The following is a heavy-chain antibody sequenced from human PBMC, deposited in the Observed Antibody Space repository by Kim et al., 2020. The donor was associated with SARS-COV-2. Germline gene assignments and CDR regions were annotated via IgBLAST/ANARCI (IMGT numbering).Heavy chain of an antibody. D-gene: IGHD2-8*01. CDR1: GFTFNDYG. CDR2: IRRNGDST. CDR3: ARGLMGDPIDF. V-gene: IGHV3-20*01. Sequence: GGSLRLSCAASGFTFNDYGMSWVRQAPGKGLEWVSGIRRNGDSTGYADSVKGRFTISRDNAKNSLYLQMNSLRAEDTALYRCARGLMGDPIDFWGQGILVTVSS. J-gene: IGHJ4*02.